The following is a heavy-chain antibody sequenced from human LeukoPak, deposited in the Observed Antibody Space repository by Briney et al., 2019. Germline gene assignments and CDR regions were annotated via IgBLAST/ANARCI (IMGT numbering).Heavy chain of an antibody. CDR3: AKDRSGYDYGGNFDY. V-gene: IGHV3-30*18. Sequence: PGGSLRLSCAASGFTFSSYGMHWVRQAPGKGLGWVAVISYDGSNKYYADSVKGRFTISRDNSKNTLYLQMNSLRAEDTAVYYCAKDRSGYDYGGNFDYWGQGTLVTVSS. D-gene: IGHD5-12*01. CDR1: GFTFSSYG. J-gene: IGHJ4*02. CDR2: ISYDGSNK.